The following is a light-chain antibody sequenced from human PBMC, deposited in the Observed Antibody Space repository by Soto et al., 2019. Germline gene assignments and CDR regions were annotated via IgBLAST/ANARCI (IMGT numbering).Light chain of an antibody. CDR1: QSISDY. V-gene: IGKV1-39*01. CDR3: QQSFGLPPWT. J-gene: IGKJ1*01. CDR2: AAS. Sequence: DIQMTQSPSSLSASVGDRVTITCRASQSISDYLNWYQQKPGKAPKLLIYAASSLQSGVPSRFSGSGSGTDFILTIISLQPEDFATYFCQQSFGLPPWTFGRGTKVEIK.